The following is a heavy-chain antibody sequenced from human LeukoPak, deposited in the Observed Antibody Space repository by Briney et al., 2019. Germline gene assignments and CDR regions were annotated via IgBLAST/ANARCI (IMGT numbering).Heavy chain of an antibody. J-gene: IGHJ5*02. V-gene: IGHV1-69*05. CDR3: ARDRGDFDFWSGYSLGWFDP. D-gene: IGHD3-3*01. CDR2: IIPIFGTA. Sequence: GASVKVSCKASGGTFSSYAISWVRQAPGQGLEWMGGIIPIFGTANYAQKFQGRVTMTRDMSTSTVYMELSSLRSEDTAVYYCARDRGDFDFWSGYSLGWFDPWGQGTLVTVSS. CDR1: GGTFSSYA.